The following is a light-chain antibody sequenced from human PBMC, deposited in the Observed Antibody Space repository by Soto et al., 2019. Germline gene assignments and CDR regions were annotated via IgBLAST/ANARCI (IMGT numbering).Light chain of an antibody. J-gene: IGKJ2*01. CDR2: GAS. CDR1: QSVSSNY. V-gene: IGKV3-20*01. Sequence: EIVLTQSPGTLSLSPGEGATLSCRASQSVSSNYLAWYQQRPGQAPRLLIFGASSRATDISDRFSGSGSGTDFTLTISRLEPEDSAVYSCQQYGSLPDTFGQGTKLEI. CDR3: QQYGSLPDT.